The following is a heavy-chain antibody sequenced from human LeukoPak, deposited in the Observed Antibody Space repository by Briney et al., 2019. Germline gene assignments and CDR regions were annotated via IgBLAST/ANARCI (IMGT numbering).Heavy chain of an antibody. J-gene: IGHJ4*02. CDR1: GGSISTYY. Sequence: SETLSLTCTVSGGSISTYYWSWIRQPPGKGLEWIGYIHYSGSTNYNPSLKSRVTISVDTSKNQFSLRLSSVTAADTAVYYCARMGGYSGYATNWGKGNLVTVS. CDR2: IHYSGST. D-gene: IGHD5-12*01. CDR3: ARMGGYSGYATN. V-gene: IGHV4-59*08.